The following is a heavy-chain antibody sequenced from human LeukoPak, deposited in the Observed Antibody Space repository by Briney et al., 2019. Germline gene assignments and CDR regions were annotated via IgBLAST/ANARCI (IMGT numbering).Heavy chain of an antibody. V-gene: IGHV1-46*01. D-gene: IGHD2-8*02. CDR3: AREESGGYFDY. CDR1: GCTFTNYY. Sequence: ASVKVSCKASGCTFTNYYMHWVRQAPGQGLEWMGLINPSGSSTNYAQKFRGRVTMTRDTSTTTVYMELSSLRSEDTAVYYCAREESGGYFDYGGQGTLVTVSS. J-gene: IGHJ4*02. CDR2: INPSGSST.